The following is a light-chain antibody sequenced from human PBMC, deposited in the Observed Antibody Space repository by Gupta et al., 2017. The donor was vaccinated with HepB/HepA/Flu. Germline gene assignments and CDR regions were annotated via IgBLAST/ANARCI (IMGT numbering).Light chain of an antibody. CDR1: KLGDKY. J-gene: IGLJ2*01. V-gene: IGLV3-1*01. CDR3: QAWDSSTVV. CDR2: QDT. Sequence: SYELTQPPSVSVSPGQTATITCSGDKLGDKYAYWYQQRPGQSPVLVIYQDTHRPSGIPERFSASNSGNTATLTITGTQAVDEAEYYCQAWDSSTVVFGGGTKMTVL.